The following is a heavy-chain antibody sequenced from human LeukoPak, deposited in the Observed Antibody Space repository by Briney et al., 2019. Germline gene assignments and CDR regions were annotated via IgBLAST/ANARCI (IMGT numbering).Heavy chain of an antibody. J-gene: IGHJ4*02. Sequence: SETLSLTCAVNGVSFSAYYWSWIRQPPGKGLEWIGYIYYSGSTNYNPSLKSRVTISVDTSKNQFSLKLSSVTAADTAVYYCARAPSNGPTTFDYWGQGTLVTVSS. V-gene: IGHV4-59*01. CDR2: IYYSGST. CDR1: GVSFSAYY. CDR3: ARAPSNGPTTFDY. D-gene: IGHD1-1*01.